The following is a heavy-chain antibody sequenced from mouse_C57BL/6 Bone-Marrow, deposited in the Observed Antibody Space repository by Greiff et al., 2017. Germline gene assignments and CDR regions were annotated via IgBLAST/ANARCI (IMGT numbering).Heavy chain of an antibody. CDR2: IWSGGST. Sequence: VQLQESGPGLVQPSQSLSITCTVSGFSLTSYGVHWVRPSPGKGLEWLGVIWSGGSTDYNAAFISRLSLSKDNSKSQVFFKMNSLPADDTAIYYCARKLFYAMGYWGQGTSVTVSS. CDR3: ARKLFYAMGY. V-gene: IGHV2-2*01. J-gene: IGHJ4*01. CDR1: GFSLTSYG.